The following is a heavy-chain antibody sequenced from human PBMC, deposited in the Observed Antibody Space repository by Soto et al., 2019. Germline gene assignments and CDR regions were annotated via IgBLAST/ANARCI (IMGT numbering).Heavy chain of an antibody. V-gene: IGHV1-69*08. J-gene: IGHJ6*02. CDR1: GGTFSRNT. CDR3: ARDRGLVSAVGGKMVNRYGLDV. D-gene: IGHD3-10*01. Sequence: QVQLVQSGAEVKKPGSSVKVSCKASGGTFSRNTISWVRQAPGQGLEWMGRIIPLLNIPNYAQNFQGRVMMTADRSTTTVYMEVSSLKSEDTAVYYCARDRGLVSAVGGKMVNRYGLDVWGQGPTVTVSS. CDR2: IIPLLNIP.